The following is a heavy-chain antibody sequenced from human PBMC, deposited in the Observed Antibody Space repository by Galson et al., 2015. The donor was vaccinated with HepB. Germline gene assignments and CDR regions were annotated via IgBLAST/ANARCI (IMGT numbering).Heavy chain of an antibody. CDR2: ISGSGGST. D-gene: IGHD1-26*01. V-gene: IGHV3-23*01. J-gene: IGHJ4*02. CDR1: GFTFSSYA. CDR3: AKDGYSGSYWTGFDYTKNVGYYFDY. Sequence: SLRLSCAASGFTFSSYAMSWVRQAPGKGLEWVSAISGSGGSTYYADSVKGRFTISRDNSKNTLYLQMNSLRAEDTAVYYCAKDGYSGSYWTGFDYTKNVGYYFDYWGQGPLVTVSS.